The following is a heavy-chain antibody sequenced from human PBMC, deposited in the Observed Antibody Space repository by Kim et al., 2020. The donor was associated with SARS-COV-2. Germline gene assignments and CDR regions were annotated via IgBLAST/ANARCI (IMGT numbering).Heavy chain of an antibody. D-gene: IGHD5-12*01. Sequence: GGSLRLSCAASGFTFSYYGMHWVRQAPGKGLEWVAVIWYDGSNKYYADSVKGRFTISRDNSKNTLYLQMNGLRAEDTAVYYCAKAAGGFSGYAYIDYWR. CDR3: AKAAGGFSGYAYIDY. V-gene: IGHV3-33*06. CDR1: GFTFSYYG. J-gene: IGHJ4*01. CDR2: IWYDGSNK.